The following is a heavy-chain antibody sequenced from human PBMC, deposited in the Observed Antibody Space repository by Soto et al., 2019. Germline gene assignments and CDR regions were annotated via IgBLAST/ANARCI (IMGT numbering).Heavy chain of an antibody. Sequence: ASVKVSCTASGYTFTSYAMHWVRQAPGQRLEWMGWINAGNGNTKYSQKFQGRVTITRDTSASTAYMELSSLRSEDTAVYYCARDIMGPYGNDFYYYYGMDVWGHGTTVTVSS. J-gene: IGHJ6*02. D-gene: IGHD3-16*01. CDR3: ARDIMGPYGNDFYYYYGMDV. CDR2: INAGNGNT. CDR1: GYTFTSYA. V-gene: IGHV1-3*01.